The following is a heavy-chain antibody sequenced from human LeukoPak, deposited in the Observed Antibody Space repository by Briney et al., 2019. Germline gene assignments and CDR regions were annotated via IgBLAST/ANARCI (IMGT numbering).Heavy chain of an antibody. CDR3: ARPSSQYQLPRGHWFDP. Sequence: PGGSLRLSCAASGFTFSSYAMHWVRQAPGKGLEWVAVISYDGSNKYYADSVKGRFTISRDNSKNRLYLQMNSLRAEDTAVYYCARPSSQYQLPRGHWFDPWGQGTLVTVSS. J-gene: IGHJ5*02. CDR1: GFTFSSYA. V-gene: IGHV3-30*04. CDR2: ISYDGSNK. D-gene: IGHD2-2*01.